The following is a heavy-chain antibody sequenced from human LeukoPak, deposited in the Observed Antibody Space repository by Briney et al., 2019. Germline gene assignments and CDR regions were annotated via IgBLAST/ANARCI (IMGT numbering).Heavy chain of an antibody. V-gene: IGHV4-39*07. CDR2: IYYSGST. CDR3: ARNQDYYDSSGYYYPYYGMDV. CDR1: GGSISSSSYY. J-gene: IGHJ6*02. Sequence: SETLSLTCTVSGGSISSSSYYWGWIRQPPGKGLEWIGSIYYSGSTYYNPSLKSRVTISVDTSKNQFSLKLSSVTAADTAVYYCARNQDYYDSSGYYYPYYGMDVWGQGTTVTVSS. D-gene: IGHD3-22*01.